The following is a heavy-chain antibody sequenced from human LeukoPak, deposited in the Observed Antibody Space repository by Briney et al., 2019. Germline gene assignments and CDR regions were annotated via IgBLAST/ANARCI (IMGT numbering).Heavy chain of an antibody. D-gene: IGHD1-26*01. V-gene: IGHV4-59*08. Sequence: GSLSLSCAASGFTFSSYAMSWIRQPPGKGLEWIGYIYYSGSTNYNPSLKSRVTISVDTSKNQFSLKLSSVTAADTAVYYCARHSSGSYYGTTFDPWGQGTLVTVSS. CDR3: ARHSSGSYYGTTFDP. CDR2: IYYSGST. J-gene: IGHJ5*02. CDR1: GFTFSSYA.